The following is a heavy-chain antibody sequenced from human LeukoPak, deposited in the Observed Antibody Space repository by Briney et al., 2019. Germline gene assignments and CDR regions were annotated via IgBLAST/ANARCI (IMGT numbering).Heavy chain of an antibody. Sequence: EASVKVSCKASGGTFSSYAISWVRQAPGQGLEWMGGIIPIFGTANYAQKFQGRVTITADESTSTAYMELSSLRSDDTAVYYCAGSYCSSTSCYGYFDYWGQGTLVTVSS. CDR3: AGSYCSSTSCYGYFDY. CDR2: IIPIFGTA. CDR1: GGTFSSYA. D-gene: IGHD2-2*01. J-gene: IGHJ4*02. V-gene: IGHV1-69*01.